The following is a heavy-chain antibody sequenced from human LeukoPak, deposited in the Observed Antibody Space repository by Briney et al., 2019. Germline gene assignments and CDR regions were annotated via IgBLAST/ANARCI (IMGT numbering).Heavy chain of an antibody. CDR2: ISSSSSYI. D-gene: IGHD3-3*01. Sequence: GGSLRLPCAASGFTFSSYSMNWVRQAPGKGLEWVSSISSSSSYIYYADSVKGRFTISRDNAKNSLYLQMNSLRAEDTAVYYCARSGGFTIFGVVNPTHYFDYWGQGTLVTVSS. CDR1: GFTFSSYS. CDR3: ARSGGFTIFGVVNPTHYFDY. J-gene: IGHJ4*02. V-gene: IGHV3-21*01.